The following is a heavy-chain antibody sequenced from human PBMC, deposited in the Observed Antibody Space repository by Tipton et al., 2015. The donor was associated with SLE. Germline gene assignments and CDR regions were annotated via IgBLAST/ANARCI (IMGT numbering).Heavy chain of an antibody. Sequence: TLSLTCSVSGGPLSNSYWTWIRQSPGKGLEWVGSIFYTGSAHYNPSLTERVTISLDTSKSHFSLRLTSVTAADTAIYYCARGAPNWGWLGPGSYLDYWGQGALVTVSS. CDR1: GGPLSNSY. CDR2: IFYTGSA. CDR3: ARGAPNWGWLGPGSYLDY. J-gene: IGHJ4*02. V-gene: IGHV4-59*01. D-gene: IGHD7-27*01.